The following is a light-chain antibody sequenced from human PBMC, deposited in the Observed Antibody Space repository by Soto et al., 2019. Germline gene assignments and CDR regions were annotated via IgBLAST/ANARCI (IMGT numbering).Light chain of an antibody. J-gene: IGLJ3*02. CDR2: EGS. Sequence: QSVLTQPASVSGSPGQSITISCTGTSSDVGSYTLVSWYQQHPGKAPKLMIYEGSKRPSGVSNRFSGSKTGNTASQTVSGRQAEDEADYYCCSYAGSSTLVFGGGTKVTVL. CDR3: CSYAGSSTLV. CDR1: SSDVGSYTL. V-gene: IGLV2-23*01.